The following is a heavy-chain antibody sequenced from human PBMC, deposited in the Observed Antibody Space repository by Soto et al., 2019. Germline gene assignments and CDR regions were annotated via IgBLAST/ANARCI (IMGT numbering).Heavy chain of an antibody. Sequence: QVQLVQSGAEVKKPGSSVKVSCKASGGTFSSYTISWVRQAPGQGLEWMGRIIPILGIANYAQKFQGRVTITADKSTSTAYMELSSLRSEDTAVYFCASASMVRGVTDYYYYMDVWGKGTTVTVSS. V-gene: IGHV1-69*02. J-gene: IGHJ6*03. CDR3: ASASMVRGVTDYYYYMDV. D-gene: IGHD3-10*01. CDR1: GGTFSSYT. CDR2: IIPILGIA.